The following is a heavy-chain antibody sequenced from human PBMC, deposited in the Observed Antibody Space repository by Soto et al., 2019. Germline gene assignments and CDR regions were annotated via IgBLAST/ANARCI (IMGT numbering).Heavy chain of an antibody. CDR2: IDPSDSYT. J-gene: IGHJ3*02. CDR3: ARDAFDAFDI. CDR1: GYSFTSYW. Sequence: GESLKISCKGSGYSFTSYWISWVRQMPGKGLEWMGRIDPSDSYTNYGPSFQGHVTISADKSISTAYLQWSSLKASDTAMYYCARDAFDAFDIWGQGTMVTVSS. V-gene: IGHV5-10-1*01.